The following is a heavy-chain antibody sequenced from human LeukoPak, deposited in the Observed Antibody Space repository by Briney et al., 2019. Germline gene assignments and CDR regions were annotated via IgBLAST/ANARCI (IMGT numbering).Heavy chain of an antibody. Sequence: GGSLRLSCAAPGFTFSSYGMNWVRQAPGKGLEWLSYLSNTGNIHYAQSVKGRFTISRDNAKNSLYLQMDGLRAEDTAVYYCARRGDTPMIGDHWGQGILVTVAS. D-gene: IGHD5-18*01. V-gene: IGHV3-48*01. CDR1: GFTFSSYG. CDR2: LSNTGNI. CDR3: ARRGDTPMIGDH. J-gene: IGHJ4*02.